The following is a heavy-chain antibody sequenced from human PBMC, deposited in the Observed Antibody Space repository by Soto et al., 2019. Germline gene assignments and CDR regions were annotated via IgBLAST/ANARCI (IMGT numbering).Heavy chain of an antibody. CDR3: ASGVVGGYDIYYFYYNMDV. D-gene: IGHD5-12*01. V-gene: IGHV4-39*01. J-gene: IGHJ6*03. CDR2: IYYSGST. CDR1: GGSISSSSYY. Sequence: PSETLSLTCTVSGGSISSSSYYWGWIRQPPGKGLEWIGSIYYSGSTYYNPSLKSRVTISVDTSKNQFSLKLSSVTAADTAVYYCASGVVGGYDIYYFYYNMDVWGKGTTVTVSS.